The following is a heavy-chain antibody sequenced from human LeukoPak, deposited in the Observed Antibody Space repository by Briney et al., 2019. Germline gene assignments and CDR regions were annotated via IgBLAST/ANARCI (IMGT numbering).Heavy chain of an antibody. CDR2: IKQDGSEK. J-gene: IGHJ4*02. V-gene: IGHV3-7*01. Sequence: GGSLRLSCAASGFTFSSYWMSWVRQAPGKGLEWVANIKQDGSEKYYVDSVKGRFTISRDNAKNSLYLQMNSLRAEDTAVYYCARVRDYYDSSGYYYAFDYWSQGTLVTVSS. CDR1: GFTFSSYW. D-gene: IGHD3-22*01. CDR3: ARVRDYYDSSGYYYAFDY.